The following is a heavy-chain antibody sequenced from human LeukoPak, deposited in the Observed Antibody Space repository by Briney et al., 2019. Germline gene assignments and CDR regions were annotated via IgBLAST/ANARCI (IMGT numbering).Heavy chain of an antibody. V-gene: IGHV4-30-2*01. CDR2: TQHSGSA. Sequence: PSQTLSLTCAVSGGSISRGDYSWSWIRQPPGKGLEWIGNTQHSGSAYYNPSLKSRVTMSVDRSKNQFSLKLSSVTAADTAVYYCAREGGFYRPLDYSGQGTLVTVSS. CDR1: GGSISRGDYS. CDR3: AREGGFYRPLDY. J-gene: IGHJ4*02. D-gene: IGHD3-3*01.